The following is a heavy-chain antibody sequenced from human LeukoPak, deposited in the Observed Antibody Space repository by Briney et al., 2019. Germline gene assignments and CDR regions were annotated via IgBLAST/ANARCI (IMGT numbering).Heavy chain of an antibody. J-gene: IGHJ4*02. Sequence: SETLSLTCTVSGGSISSYYWGWIRQPPGKGLEWIGSIYYSGSTYYNPSLKSRVTISVDTSKNQFSLKLSSVTAADTAVYYCARILYYYDSSGYYPGPHWGQGTLVTVSS. V-gene: IGHV4-39*07. CDR3: ARILYYYDSSGYYPGPH. CDR2: IYYSGST. D-gene: IGHD3-22*01. CDR1: GGSISSYY.